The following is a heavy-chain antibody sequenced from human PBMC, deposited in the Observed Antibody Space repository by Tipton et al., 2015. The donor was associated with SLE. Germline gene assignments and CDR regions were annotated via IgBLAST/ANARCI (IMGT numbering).Heavy chain of an antibody. CDR2: IYSDGST. D-gene: IGHD3-16*01. CDR1: GFTVSISS. CDR3: ARGLTDGFDY. J-gene: IGHJ4*02. Sequence: SLRLSCAASGFTVSISSMSWVRQAPGKGLEWVSLIYSDGSTYYADSVKGRFTISRDDSKNTLYLQMNSLRAEDTAVYYCARGLTDGFDYWGQGILVTVSS. V-gene: IGHV3-66*01.